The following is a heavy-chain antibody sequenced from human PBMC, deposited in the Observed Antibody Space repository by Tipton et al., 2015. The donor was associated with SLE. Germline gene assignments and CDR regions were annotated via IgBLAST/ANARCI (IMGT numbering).Heavy chain of an antibody. CDR2: IYTSGST. D-gene: IGHD6-19*01. CDR1: GGSISSGSYY. V-gene: IGHV4-61*02. CDR3: ARGGRLVEGPMDV. Sequence: TLSLTCTVSGGSISSGSYYWSWIRQPAGKGLEWIGRIYTSGSTNYNPSLKRRVTISVDTSKNQFSLKLSSVTAADTAVYYCARGGRLVEGPMDVWGKGTTVAVSS. J-gene: IGHJ6*03.